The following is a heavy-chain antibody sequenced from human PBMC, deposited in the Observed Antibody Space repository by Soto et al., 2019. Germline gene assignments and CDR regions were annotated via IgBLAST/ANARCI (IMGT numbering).Heavy chain of an antibody. J-gene: IGHJ4*02. CDR3: ARDHRWGYQYGDYGDS. CDR1: GGSISSYY. CDR2: INRHGDST. Sequence: ETLSLTCTVSGGSISSYYWSWIRQPPGKGLEWVSTINRHGDSTAYADSVKGRFTISRDNAKNSLYLQMNGLRAEDTAFYYCARDHRWGYQYGDYGDSWGQGTLVTVSS. V-gene: IGHV3-20*04. D-gene: IGHD4-17*01.